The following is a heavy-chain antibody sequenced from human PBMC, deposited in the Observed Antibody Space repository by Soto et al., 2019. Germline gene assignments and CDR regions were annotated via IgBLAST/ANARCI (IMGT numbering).Heavy chain of an antibody. CDR2: IYYSGST. CDR3: ARLPDYYDYWFDP. Sequence: PSETLSLTCTVSGGSISSGDYYWSWIRQPPGKGLEWIGYIYYSGSTYYNPSLKSRVTISVDTPKNQFSLKLSSVTAADTAVYYCARLPDYYDYWFDPWGQGTLVTVSS. J-gene: IGHJ5*02. V-gene: IGHV4-30-4*01. CDR1: GGSISSGDYY. D-gene: IGHD3-22*01.